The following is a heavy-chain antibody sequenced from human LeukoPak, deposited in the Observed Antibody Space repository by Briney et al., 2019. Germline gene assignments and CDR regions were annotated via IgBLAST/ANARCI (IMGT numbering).Heavy chain of an antibody. CDR3: ARARVAGTGAADY. V-gene: IGHV1-69*06. Sequence: SVKVSCKASGYTFTSYYLYWVRQAPGQGLEWMGGIIPIFGTANYAQKFQGRVTITADKSTSTAYMELSSLRSEDTAVYYCARARVAGTGAADYWGQGTLVTVSS. J-gene: IGHJ4*02. CDR1: GYTFTSYY. CDR2: IIPIFGTA. D-gene: IGHD6-19*01.